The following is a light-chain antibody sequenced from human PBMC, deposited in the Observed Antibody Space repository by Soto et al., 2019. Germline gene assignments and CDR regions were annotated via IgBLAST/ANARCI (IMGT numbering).Light chain of an antibody. CDR2: DAS. J-gene: IGKJ2*01. CDR3: QQGYT. V-gene: IGKV1-33*01. CDR1: QDISNY. Sequence: DIQMTQSPSSLSASVGDRVTITCQASQDISNYLNWYQQKPGKAPKLLIYDASNLETGVPSRFSGSGSGTDFTFTISSLQAEDIATYYCQQGYTFGQGTKLEIK.